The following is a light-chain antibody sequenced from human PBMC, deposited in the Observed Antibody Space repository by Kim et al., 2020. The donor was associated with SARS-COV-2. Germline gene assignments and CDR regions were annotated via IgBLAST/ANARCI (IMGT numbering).Light chain of an antibody. CDR3: QQYSSFAT. CDR2: DGS. V-gene: IGKV1-5*01. J-gene: IGKJ1*01. CDR1: QSIENR. Sequence: SATVGDSFTITCRARQSIENRLAWYQQKPGKAPNVLIYDGSALASGVPSRFSGSGFGADFTLTISSLQPDDFATYYCQQYSSFATFGQGTKVDIK.